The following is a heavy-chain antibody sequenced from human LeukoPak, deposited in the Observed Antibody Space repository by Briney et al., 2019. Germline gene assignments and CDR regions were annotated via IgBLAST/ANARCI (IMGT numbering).Heavy chain of an antibody. CDR3: AKGLYCSGSSCSGRYFDY. CDR2: ISAGGGGT. D-gene: IGHD2-15*01. Sequence: QPGGSLRLSCAASGFAFSSYAMSWVRQAPGKGLEWVSSISAGGGGTYYADSVKGRFAISRDNSKNTLYVQMDSLRAEDTAVYYCAKGLYCSGSSCSGRYFDYWGQGTLVTVSS. V-gene: IGHV3-23*01. CDR1: GFAFSSYA. J-gene: IGHJ4*02.